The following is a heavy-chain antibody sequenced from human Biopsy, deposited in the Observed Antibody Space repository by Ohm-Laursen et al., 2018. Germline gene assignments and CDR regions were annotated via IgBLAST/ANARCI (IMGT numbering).Heavy chain of an antibody. V-gene: IGHV3-21*01. CDR2: ISETSSHI. CDR3: ARDSSRRAREGGMDV. CDR1: GFNFDSYA. D-gene: IGHD6-6*01. Sequence: SLRLSCAASGFNFDSYAMTWARQAPGKGLEWISYISETSSHIYDADSVRGRFTVARDIAKNSLYLQLNSLRVEDTAVYYCARDSSRRAREGGMDVWGQGTTVTVSS. J-gene: IGHJ6*02.